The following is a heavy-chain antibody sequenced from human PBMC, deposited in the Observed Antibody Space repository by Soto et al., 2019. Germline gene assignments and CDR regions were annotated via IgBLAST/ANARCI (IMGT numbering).Heavy chain of an antibody. CDR2: IGAYDGDT. CDR3: ARTRGYSPDSFDI. V-gene: IGHV1-18*01. Sequence: QVQLEQSGAEVKNHGASVKVSCKASGYTFSSHGISWVRQAPGQGFEWMGWIGAYDGDTNYAQNIQGRVTMTTDTYTSTAYMELPSLRSDYTAMYYCARTRGYSPDSFDIWGQGTMVIVNS. CDR1: GYTFSSHG. D-gene: IGHD5-18*01. J-gene: IGHJ3*02.